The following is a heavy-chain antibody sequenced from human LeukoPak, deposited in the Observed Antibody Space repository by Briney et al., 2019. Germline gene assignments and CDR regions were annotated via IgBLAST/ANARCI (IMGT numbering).Heavy chain of an antibody. Sequence: PGGSLRLSCAASGFTFSSYSMNWVRQAPGKGLEWVSYISSSSSTIYYADSVKGRFTISRDNAKNSLYLQMNSLRAEDTAVYYCARVPTYYDFWSGYSEADYYYYMDVWGKGTTVTVSS. D-gene: IGHD3-3*01. CDR2: ISSSSSTI. J-gene: IGHJ6*03. V-gene: IGHV3-48*01. CDR1: GFTFSSYS. CDR3: ARVPTYYDFWSGYSEADYYYYMDV.